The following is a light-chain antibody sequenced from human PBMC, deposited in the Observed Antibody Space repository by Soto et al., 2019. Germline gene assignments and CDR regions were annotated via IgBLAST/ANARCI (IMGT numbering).Light chain of an antibody. CDR1: SSNIGSDY. CDR2: END. CDR3: ANWDSSLSAYV. V-gene: IGLV1-51*02. J-gene: IGLJ1*01. Sequence: QSVRTQPPSVSAAPGQKVTISCSGSSSNIGSDYVSWSQQLPGTAPKLLIYENDKRPSGIPDRFSGSKSGTSATLDISGLLTWDEADYYCANWDSSLSAYVFGTGTKVTVL.